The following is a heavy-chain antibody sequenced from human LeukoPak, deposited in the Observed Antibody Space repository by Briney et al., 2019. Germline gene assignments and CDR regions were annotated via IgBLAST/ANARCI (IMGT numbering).Heavy chain of an antibody. Sequence: SETLSLTCTVSGGSISSYYWSWIRQPAGKGLEWIGRIYTSGSTNYNPSLKSRVTMSVDTSKNRFSLKLSSVTAADTAVYYCARDNRDYGDYWYFDLWGRGTLVTVSS. CDR3: ARDNRDYGDYWYFDL. V-gene: IGHV4-4*07. J-gene: IGHJ2*01. CDR1: GGSISSYY. CDR2: IYTSGST. D-gene: IGHD4-17*01.